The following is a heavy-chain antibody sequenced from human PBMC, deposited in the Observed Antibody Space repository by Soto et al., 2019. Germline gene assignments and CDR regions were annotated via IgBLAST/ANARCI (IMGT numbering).Heavy chain of an antibody. V-gene: IGHV3-23*01. CDR1: GFTFSSYA. CDR2: ISGSGSST. Sequence: GESLKISCVASGFTFSSYAMSWVRQAPGKGLEWVSGISGSGSSTYYADSVKGWFTISRDNSKNTLYLQMNSLRVEDTALYYCAKDNRSFYLRDDFDIWGQGTKVTVSS. J-gene: IGHJ3*02. CDR3: AKDNRSFYLRDDFDI. D-gene: IGHD1-26*01.